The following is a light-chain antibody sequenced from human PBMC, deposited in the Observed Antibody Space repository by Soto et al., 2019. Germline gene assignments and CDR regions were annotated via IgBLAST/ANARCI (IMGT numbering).Light chain of an antibody. Sequence: DIVLTQSPGTLSLSPGERATLSCRASQSVSSGYLAWYQQKPGQAPRLLIYGVATRATGIPARFSGSGSGTDFTLTISSLEPEDFAVYYCQQRSNWPPITFGQGTRLDIK. J-gene: IGKJ5*01. CDR3: QQRSNWPPIT. CDR1: QSVSSGY. V-gene: IGKV3D-20*02. CDR2: GVA.